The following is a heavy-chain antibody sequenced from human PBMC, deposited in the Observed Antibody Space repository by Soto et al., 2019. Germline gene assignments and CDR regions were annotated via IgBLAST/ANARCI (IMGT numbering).Heavy chain of an antibody. D-gene: IGHD6-19*01. J-gene: IGHJ2*01. CDR1: GGSFSGYY. V-gene: IGHV4-34*01. Sequence: SETLSLTCAVYGGSFSGYYWSWIRQPPGKGLEWIGEINHSGSTNYNPSLKSRVTISVDTSKNQFSLKLSSVTAADTAVYYCARGLVIYSSGWYRSYWYFDLWGRGTLVTVSS. CDR3: ARGLVIYSSGWYRSYWYFDL. CDR2: INHSGST.